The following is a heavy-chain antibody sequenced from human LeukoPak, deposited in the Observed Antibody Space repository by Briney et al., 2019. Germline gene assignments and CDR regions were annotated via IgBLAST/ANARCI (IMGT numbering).Heavy chain of an antibody. J-gene: IGHJ4*02. CDR2: IYYSGST. Sequence: SETLSLTCTVSGGSISSYYWSWIRQPPGKGLEWIGYIYYSGSTNYNPSLKSRVTISVDTSKNQFSLKLSSVTAADTAMYYCARHCSGGSCYGTPYFDYWGQGTLVTVSS. CDR1: GGSISSYY. CDR3: ARHCSGGSCYGTPYFDY. V-gene: IGHV4-59*01. D-gene: IGHD2-15*01.